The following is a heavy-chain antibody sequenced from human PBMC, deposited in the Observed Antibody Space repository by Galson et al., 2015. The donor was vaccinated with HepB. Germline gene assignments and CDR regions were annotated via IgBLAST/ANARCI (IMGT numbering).Heavy chain of an antibody. CDR2: ISYDGSNK. J-gene: IGHJ6*02. V-gene: IGHV3-30*18. CDR3: AKEGSPSHYNNAMDV. D-gene: IGHD3-9*01. Sequence: SLRLSCAASGFIFSNSGIHWVRQAPGKGLQWVALISYDGSNKYYADSVRGRFTISRDNSKNTLYLQMNSLRAEDAAVYYCAKEGSPSHYNNAMDVWGQGTTVTVSS. CDR1: GFIFSNSG.